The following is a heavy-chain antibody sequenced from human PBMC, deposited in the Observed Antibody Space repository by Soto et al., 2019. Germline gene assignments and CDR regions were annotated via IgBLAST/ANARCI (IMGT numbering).Heavy chain of an antibody. CDR3: ARGVASLVTSYFDY. V-gene: IGHV4-34*01. J-gene: IGHJ4*02. CDR1: GGSFSGYY. Sequence: QVQLQQWGAGLLKPSETLSLTCAVYGGSFSGYYWSWIRQPPGKGLEWIGEINHSGSTNYNPSLKSRVTISVDTSKNQFSLKLSSVTAADTAVYYCARGVASLVTSYFDYWGQGTLVTVSS. CDR2: INHSGST. D-gene: IGHD4-4*01.